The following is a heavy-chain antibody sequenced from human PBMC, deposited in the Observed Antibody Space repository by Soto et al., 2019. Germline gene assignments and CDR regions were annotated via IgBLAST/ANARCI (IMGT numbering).Heavy chain of an antibody. CDR1: GYTFTSYG. D-gene: IGHD2-8*01. CDR2: ISAYNGNT. Sequence: ASVKVSCKASGYTFTSYGISWVRQAPGQGLEWMGWISAYNGNTNYAQKLQGRVTMTTDTSTSTAYMELRSLRSDDTAVHYCARLGGAYCTNGVCYGGDYWGQGTLVTVSS. V-gene: IGHV1-18*01. CDR3: ARLGGAYCTNGVCYGGDY. J-gene: IGHJ4*02.